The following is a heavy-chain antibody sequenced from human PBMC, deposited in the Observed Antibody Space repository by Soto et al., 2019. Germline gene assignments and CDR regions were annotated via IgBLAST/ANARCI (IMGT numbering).Heavy chain of an antibody. CDR3: ARRYGGNFDY. D-gene: IGHD1-26*01. Sequence: PSETLSLTCTASGGSISSYYWTWIRQPPGKGLEWIVYIYYSGSTNYNPPLKSRVSISVDTSKNQFSLKLSSVTAADTAVYYCARRYGGNFDYWGQGTLVTSPQ. CDR1: GGSISSYY. J-gene: IGHJ4*02. CDR2: IYYSGST. V-gene: IGHV4-59*01.